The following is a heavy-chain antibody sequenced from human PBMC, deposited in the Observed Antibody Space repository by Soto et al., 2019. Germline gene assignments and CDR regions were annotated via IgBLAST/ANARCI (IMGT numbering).Heavy chain of an antibody. D-gene: IGHD6-6*01. CDR1: GGSISSGDYY. J-gene: IGHJ5*02. Sequence: PSETLSLTCTVSGGSISSGDYYWSWIRQPPGKGLEWIGYIYYSGSTYYNPSLKSRVTISVDTSKNQFSLKLSSVTAADTAVYYCARDTAARALGDWFDPWGQGTLVTVSS. CDR3: ARDTAARALGDWFDP. CDR2: IYYSGST. V-gene: IGHV4-30-4*01.